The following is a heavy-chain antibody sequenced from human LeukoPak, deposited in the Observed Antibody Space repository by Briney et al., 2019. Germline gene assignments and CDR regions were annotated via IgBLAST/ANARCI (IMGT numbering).Heavy chain of an antibody. CDR3: ARDRAYDSSGHPMCSP. Sequence: ASVTVSCKASGYTLTDYHIQWVRQAPGQGLEWMGTLNPNTGATNYAQKFQGGITMTRDTSINTAYMELSRLTSDDTGVYYCARDRAYDSSGHPMCSPWGQGTLVSVSP. D-gene: IGHD3-22*01. CDR1: GYTLTDYH. V-gene: IGHV1-2*02. CDR2: LNPNTGAT. J-gene: IGHJ5*02.